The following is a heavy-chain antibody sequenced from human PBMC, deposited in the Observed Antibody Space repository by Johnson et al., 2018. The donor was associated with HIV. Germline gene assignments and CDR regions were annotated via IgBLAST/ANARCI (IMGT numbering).Heavy chain of an antibody. D-gene: IGHD3-22*01. CDR1: GFTVSSNY. V-gene: IGHV3-20*04. Sequence: VQLVESGGGLIQPGGSLRLSCAASGFTVSSNYMSWVRQAPGKGLEWVSGINWNGDNTGYADSVKGRFTISRDNAKNSLYLQMNSLRAEDTALYYCAKVYYDSSGYGAFDIWGQGTMVTVSS. CDR3: AKVYYDSSGYGAFDI. CDR2: INWNGDNT. J-gene: IGHJ3*02.